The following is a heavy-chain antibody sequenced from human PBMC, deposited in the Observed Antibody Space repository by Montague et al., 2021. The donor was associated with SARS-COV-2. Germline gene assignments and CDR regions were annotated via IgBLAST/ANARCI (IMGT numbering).Heavy chain of an antibody. J-gene: IGHJ4*02. CDR1: GGSISSYY. V-gene: IGHV4-59*01. CDR2: IYYSGST. CDR3: ARGRDGYYHRSALFDY. Sequence: SETLSLTCTVSGGSISSYYLRWIRQPPGKGLEWIGYIYYSGSTNYNPSLKSRVTISVDTSKNQFSLKLTSVTAADTAVYYCARGRDGYYHRSALFDYWGQVTLVSVAS. D-gene: IGHD3-22*01.